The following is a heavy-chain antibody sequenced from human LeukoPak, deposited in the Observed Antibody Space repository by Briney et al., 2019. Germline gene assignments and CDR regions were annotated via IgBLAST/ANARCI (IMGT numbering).Heavy chain of an antibody. CDR3: AREAAGIQLWIYYYYGMDV. CDR2: ISAYNGNT. CDR1: GYTFTSYG. Sequence: ASVKVSCEASGYTFTSYGISWVRQAPGQGLEWMGWISAYNGNTNYAQKLQGRVTMTTDTSTSTAYMELRSLRSDDTAVYYCAREAAGIQLWIYYYYGMDVWGQGTLVTVSS. J-gene: IGHJ6*02. V-gene: IGHV1-18*01. D-gene: IGHD5-18*01.